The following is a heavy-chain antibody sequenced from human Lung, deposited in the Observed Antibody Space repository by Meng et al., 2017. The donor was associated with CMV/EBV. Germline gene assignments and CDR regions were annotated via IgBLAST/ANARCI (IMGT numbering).Heavy chain of an antibody. CDR1: GYTFTDYY. CDR3: AREQNYGDFYYYYYGLDV. D-gene: IGHD4-17*01. Sequence: ASXXVSXKASGYTFTDYYIHWVRQAPGQGLEWMGWINPISGDTNFAQKFPGRVTLTRDTSINTAYMELSGLKSDDTAVYYCAREQNYGDFYYYYYGLDVXGHGXTVTVSS. CDR2: INPISGDT. V-gene: IGHV1-2*02. J-gene: IGHJ6*02.